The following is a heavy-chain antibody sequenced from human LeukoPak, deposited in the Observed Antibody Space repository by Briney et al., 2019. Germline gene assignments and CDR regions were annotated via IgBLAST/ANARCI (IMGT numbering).Heavy chain of an antibody. CDR3: AKGKYYYDSSGIPYYFDY. V-gene: IGHV3-9*01. J-gene: IGHJ4*02. Sequence: GRSLRLSCAASGFTFDDYAMHRVRQAPGKGLEWVSGISWNSGSIGYADSVKGRFTISRDNAKNSLYLQMNSLRAEDTALYYCAKGKYYYDSSGIPYYFDYWGQGTLVTVSS. D-gene: IGHD3-22*01. CDR1: GFTFDDYA. CDR2: ISWNSGSI.